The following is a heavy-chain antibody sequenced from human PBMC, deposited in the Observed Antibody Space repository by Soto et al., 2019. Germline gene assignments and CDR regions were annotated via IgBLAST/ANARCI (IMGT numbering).Heavy chain of an antibody. D-gene: IGHD6-19*01. V-gene: IGHV4-39*01. Sequence: SETLSLTCGVSVVSRNSSSYFLCFFRQPPGKWLEWIGSIYYSGSTYYNPSLRSRVTISVDTSKNQFSLKLSSVTAADTAVFYCARHYRSGSRKWLEQWGKGTMVNVSS. CDR3: ARHYRSGSRKWLEQ. CDR2: IYYSGST. CDR1: VVSRNSSSYF. J-gene: IGHJ4*02.